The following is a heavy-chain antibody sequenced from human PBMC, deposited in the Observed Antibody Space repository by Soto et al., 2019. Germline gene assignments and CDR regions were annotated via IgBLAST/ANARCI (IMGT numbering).Heavy chain of an antibody. D-gene: IGHD6-19*01. Sequence: GGSLRLSCAASGFTFISYAMSWVLQAPGKGLEWVSAISGSGVSTYYADSVKGRFTISRDNSKNTLYLQMNSLRAEDTAVYYCAKEGEHSSGWANFDYWGQGTLVTVSS. CDR2: ISGSGVST. CDR1: GFTFISYA. CDR3: AKEGEHSSGWANFDY. V-gene: IGHV3-23*01. J-gene: IGHJ4*02.